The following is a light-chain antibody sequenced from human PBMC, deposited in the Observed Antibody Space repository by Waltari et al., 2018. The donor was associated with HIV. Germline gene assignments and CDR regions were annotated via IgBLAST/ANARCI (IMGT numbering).Light chain of an antibody. Sequence: QSVLTQAPSVSAAPGQRVTISRSADTSTLQRISLSWYQLFPGTSPKLLIYDSQKRPSGIPDRFSGSKSGSSAALVITGLLTGDEADYFCGTWNSTLSVFVFGDGTKVTV. J-gene: IGLJ1*01. CDR2: DSQ. CDR3: GTWNSTLSVFV. V-gene: IGLV1-51*01. CDR1: TSTLQRIS.